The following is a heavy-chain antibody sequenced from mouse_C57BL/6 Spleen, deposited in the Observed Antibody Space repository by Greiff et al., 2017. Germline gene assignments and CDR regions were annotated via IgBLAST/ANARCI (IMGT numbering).Heavy chain of an antibody. CDR2: ILPESGST. D-gene: IGHD1-1*01. CDR1: CYPFPGYW. V-gene: IGHV1-9*01. CDR3: ARSGITTVVDYYAMDY. J-gene: IGHJ4*01. Sequence: VQLPPSGAELMKPGASVKLSCKATCYPFPGYWLEWVQQRPGHGLELIGEILPESGSTNYNEKFKGKATFTADTSSNTAYIQLSSLTTEDSAIYYCARSGITTVVDYYAMDYWGQGTSVTVSS.